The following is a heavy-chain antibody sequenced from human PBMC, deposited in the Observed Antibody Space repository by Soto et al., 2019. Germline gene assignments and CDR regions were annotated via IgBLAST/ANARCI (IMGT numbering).Heavy chain of an antibody. CDR2: INPSGGST. CDR3: ARVPGGSSPRSWFDP. Sequence: ASVKVSCKASGYTFTSYYMHWVRQAPGQGLEWMGIINPSGGSTSYAQKFQGRVTMTRDTSTGTVYMELSSLRSEDTAVYYCARVPGGSSPRSWFDPWGQGTLVTVSS. V-gene: IGHV1-46*01. D-gene: IGHD1-26*01. CDR1: GYTFTSYY. J-gene: IGHJ5*02.